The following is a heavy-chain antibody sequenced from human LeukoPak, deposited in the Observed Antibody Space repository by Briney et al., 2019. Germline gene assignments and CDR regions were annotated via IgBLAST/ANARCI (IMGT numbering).Heavy chain of an antibody. D-gene: IGHD5-24*01. CDR1: GGSISSYY. V-gene: IGHV4-59*01. CDR3: AREEMATIRD. CDR2: IYYSGST. J-gene: IGHJ4*02. Sequence: SETLSLTCTVSGGSISSYYWSWIRPPPGKGLEWIGYIYYSGSTNYNPSLKSRVTISVDTSKNQFSLKLSSVTAADTAVYYCAREEMATIRDWGQGTLVTVSS.